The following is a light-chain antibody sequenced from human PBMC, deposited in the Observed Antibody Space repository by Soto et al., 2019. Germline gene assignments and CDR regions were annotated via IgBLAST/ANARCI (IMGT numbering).Light chain of an antibody. J-gene: IGLJ2*01. CDR3: SSYTISSTVV. CDR1: SSDVGGYNY. Sequence: QSVLTQPASVSGSPGQSITVSCTGTSSDVGGYNYVYWYQQHPGKAPKLMIYDVSNRPSGVSNRFSGSKSANTASLTVSGLQAEDEADYYCSSYTISSTVVFGGGTKLTVL. CDR2: DVS. V-gene: IGLV2-14*01.